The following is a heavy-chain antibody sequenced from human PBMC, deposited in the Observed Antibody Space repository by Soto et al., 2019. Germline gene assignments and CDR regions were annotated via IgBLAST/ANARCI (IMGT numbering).Heavy chain of an antibody. J-gene: IGHJ3*02. D-gene: IGHD5-18*01. Sequence: ASVKVSCKVSGYTLTELSMHWVRQAPGKGLEWMGGFDPEDGETIYAQKFQGRVTMTEDTSTDTAYMELSSLRSEDTAVYYCATTTPVDTAMVNIPHDAFDIWGQGTMVTVSS. CDR3: ATTTPVDTAMVNIPHDAFDI. V-gene: IGHV1-24*01. CDR1: GYTLTELS. CDR2: FDPEDGET.